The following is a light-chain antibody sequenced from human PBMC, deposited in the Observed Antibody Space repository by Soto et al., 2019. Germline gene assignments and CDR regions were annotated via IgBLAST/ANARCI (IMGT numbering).Light chain of an antibody. V-gene: IGLV3-21*02. CDR1: DIGDKS. Sequence: SYELTQPPSVSVAPGQTARITCGGNDIGDKSVHWYQQKPGQAPLLVVYDDTDRPSGIPERFSGSNSGNTATLTISRVEAGHEADYYCQVWDSSSDHWVFGGGTKLTVL. J-gene: IGLJ3*02. CDR2: DDT. CDR3: QVWDSSSDHWV.